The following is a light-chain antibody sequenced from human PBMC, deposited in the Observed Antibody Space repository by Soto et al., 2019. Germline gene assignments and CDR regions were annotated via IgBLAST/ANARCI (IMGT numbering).Light chain of an antibody. J-gene: IGLJ2*01. CDR1: SSDVGRHDY. CDR2: EVI. V-gene: IGLV2-14*01. Sequence: QSVLTQPASVSGSPGQSITISCTGTSSDVGRHDYVSWYQHHPGKVPKVIIYEVIHRPSGVSNRFSGSKSGNTASLTISGLQATDEADYYCSSYSSGSTLLLFGGGTKVTVL. CDR3: SSYSSGSTLLL.